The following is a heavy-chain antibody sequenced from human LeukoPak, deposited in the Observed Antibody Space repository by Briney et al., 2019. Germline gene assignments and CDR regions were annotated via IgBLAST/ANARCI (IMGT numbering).Heavy chain of an antibody. CDR2: MNPNSGNT. V-gene: IGHV1-8*01. CDR1: GYTFTSYD. D-gene: IGHD1-14*01. Sequence: GASVKVSCKASGYTFTSYDINWVRQATGQGLEWMGWMNPNSGNTGYAQKFQGRVTMTRDTSTSTVYMELSSLRSEDTAVYYCAVGFRNSPFDYWGQGTLVTVSS. CDR3: AVGFRNSPFDY. J-gene: IGHJ4*02.